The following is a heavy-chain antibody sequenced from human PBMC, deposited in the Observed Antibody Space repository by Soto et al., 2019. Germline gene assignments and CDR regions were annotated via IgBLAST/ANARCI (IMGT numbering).Heavy chain of an antibody. D-gene: IGHD3-10*01. CDR2: INHSGST. CDR3: ARGPRITMVRGVSFLPLYYYGMDV. V-gene: IGHV4-34*01. J-gene: IGHJ6*02. CDR1: GVSFSGYY. Sequence: SETLSLTCAVYGVSFSGYYWNWIRQPPGKGLEWIREINHSGSTNYNPSLKSRVTISVDTSKNQFSLKLSSVTAADTAVYYCARGPRITMVRGVSFLPLYYYGMDVWGQGTTVTVSS.